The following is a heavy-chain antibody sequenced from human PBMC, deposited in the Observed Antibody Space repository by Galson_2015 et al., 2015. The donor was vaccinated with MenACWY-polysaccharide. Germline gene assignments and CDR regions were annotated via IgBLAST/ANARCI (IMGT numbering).Heavy chain of an antibody. J-gene: IGHJ6*02. CDR3: ARSRYMSTAYYYGMDV. CDR2: INSDGRST. Sequence: SLRLSCAASGLTFSSYWMYWVRHAPGKGLVWVSRINSDGRSTSYVDSVKGRFTISRDNAKNTLYLQMNSLRAEDTAVYYCARSRYMSTAYYYGMDVWGPGTTVTVSS. V-gene: IGHV3-74*01. D-gene: IGHD5-18*01. CDR1: GLTFSSYW.